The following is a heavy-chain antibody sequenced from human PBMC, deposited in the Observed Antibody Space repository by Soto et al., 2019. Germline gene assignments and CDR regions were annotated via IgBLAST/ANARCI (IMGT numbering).Heavy chain of an antibody. Sequence: GGSLRLSCAASGFTFSSYGMHWVRQAPGKGLEWVAVISYDGSNKYYADSVKGRFTISRDNSKNTLYLQMNSLRAEDTAVYYCAKGDPITIFGVVITQPPDYWGQGTLVTVSS. V-gene: IGHV3-30*18. D-gene: IGHD3-3*01. CDR3: AKGDPITIFGVVITQPPDY. J-gene: IGHJ4*02. CDR2: ISYDGSNK. CDR1: GFTFSSYG.